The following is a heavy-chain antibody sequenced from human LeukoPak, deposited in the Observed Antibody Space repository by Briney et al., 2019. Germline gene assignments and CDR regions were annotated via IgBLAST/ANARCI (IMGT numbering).Heavy chain of an antibody. J-gene: IGHJ4*02. D-gene: IGHD3-10*01. CDR1: GFTFSNYG. CDR3: ARSPRWYYYGSGSYLDY. Sequence: GGSLRLSCAASGFTFSNYGMHWVRQAPGKGLEWVAFIRYDGSNKYYADSVKGRFTISRDNAKNSLYLQMNSLRAEDTAVYYCARSPRWYYYGSGSYLDYWGQGTLVTVSS. V-gene: IGHV3-30*02. CDR2: IRYDGSNK.